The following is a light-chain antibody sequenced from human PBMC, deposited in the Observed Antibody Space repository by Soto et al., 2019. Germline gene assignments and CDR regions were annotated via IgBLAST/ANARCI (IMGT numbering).Light chain of an antibody. CDR1: KNNLGGYDL. V-gene: IGLV2-23*01. CDR2: EAT. CDR3: CSLEGSNALVV. J-gene: IGLJ2*01. Sequence: QSALTQPASVSGSPGQSITVSCTGTKNNLGGYDLVSWYQQYPDKAPTLLIYEATKRPSGISDRFSGSKSGFTASLTISGLRAEDEADYYCCSLEGSNALVVFGGGTKLTVL.